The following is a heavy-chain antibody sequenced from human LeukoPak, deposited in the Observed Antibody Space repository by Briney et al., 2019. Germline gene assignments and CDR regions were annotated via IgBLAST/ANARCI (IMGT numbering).Heavy chain of an antibody. V-gene: IGHV4-59*01. J-gene: IGHJ4*02. D-gene: IGHD3-22*01. Sequence: PSETLSLTCTVSGGSISSYYWSWIRQPPGKGLEWIGYIYYSGSTNYNPSLKSRVTISVDTSKNQFSLKLSSVTAADTAVYYCARDRYGYCRYWGQGTLVTVSS. CDR2: IYYSGST. CDR3: ARDRYGYCRY. CDR1: GGSISSYY.